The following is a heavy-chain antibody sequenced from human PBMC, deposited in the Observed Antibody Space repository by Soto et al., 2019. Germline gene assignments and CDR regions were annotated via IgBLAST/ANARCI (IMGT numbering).Heavy chain of an antibody. J-gene: IGHJ3*02. CDR1: GFTFFGYW. CDR3: ASWVSLSAFDI. CDR2: ISVSGGSK. Sequence: GGSLRLSCAASGFTFFGYWMSWVRQAPGKGLEWVSAISVSGGSKYYLDSVEGRFTISRDSSENTLYLQMNSLRAEDTAVYYCASWVSLSAFDIWGQGTMVTVSS. D-gene: IGHD2-15*01. V-gene: IGHV3-23*01.